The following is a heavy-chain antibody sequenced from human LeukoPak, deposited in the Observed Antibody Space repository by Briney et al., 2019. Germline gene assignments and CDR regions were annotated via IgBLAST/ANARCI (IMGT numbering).Heavy chain of an antibody. CDR3: ARDQGHIDY. CDR1: GFTFRSYW. V-gene: IGHV3-7*01. Sequence: PGGSLRLSCVASGFTFRSYWMSWVRQAPGKGLEWVANIKQDGSEKYDVDSVKGRFTISRDNAKNSLYLQMNSLRAEDTAVYYCARDQGHIDYWGQGTLVTVSS. D-gene: IGHD2-21*01. J-gene: IGHJ4*02. CDR2: IKQDGSEK.